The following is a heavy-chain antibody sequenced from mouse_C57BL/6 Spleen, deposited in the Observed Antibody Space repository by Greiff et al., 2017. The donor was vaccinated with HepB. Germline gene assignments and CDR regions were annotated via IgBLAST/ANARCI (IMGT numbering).Heavy chain of an antibody. Sequence: VQVVESGAELAKPGASVKLSCKASGYTFTSYWMHWVKQRPGQGLEWIGYINPSSGYTKYNQKFKDKATLTADKSSSTAYMQLSSLTYEDSAVYYCARGYYGSGFAYWGQGTLVTVSA. CDR2: INPSSGYT. V-gene: IGHV1-7*01. CDR3: ARGYYGSGFAY. J-gene: IGHJ3*01. CDR1: GYTFTSYW. D-gene: IGHD1-1*01.